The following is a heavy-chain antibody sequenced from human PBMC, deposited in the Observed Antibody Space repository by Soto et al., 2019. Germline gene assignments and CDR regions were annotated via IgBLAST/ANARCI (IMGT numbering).Heavy chain of an antibody. D-gene: IGHD3-22*01. CDR3: AKGLRQEYYYDSSGPPDAFDI. CDR2: ISGSGGST. CDR1: GFTFSSYA. J-gene: IGHJ3*02. Sequence: PGGSLRLSCAASGFTFSSYAMSWVRQAPGKGLEWVSAISGSGGSTYYADSVKGRFTISRDNSKNTLYLQMNSLRAEDTAVYYCAKGLRQEYYYDSSGPPDAFDIWGQGTMVTVS. V-gene: IGHV3-23*01.